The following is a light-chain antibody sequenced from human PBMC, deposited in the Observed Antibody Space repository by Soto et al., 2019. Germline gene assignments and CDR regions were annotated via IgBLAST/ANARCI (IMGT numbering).Light chain of an antibody. V-gene: IGLV1-40*01. CDR3: QSYDSSLSGDVV. CDR1: SSNIGAGYD. Sequence: QAVVTQPPSVSGAPGQRVTISCTGSSSNIGAGYDVHWYQQLPGTAPKLLIYGNSNRPSGVPDRFSGSKSGTSASLAITGLQAEDEADYYCQSYDSSLSGDVVFGGGTTLTVL. CDR2: GNS. J-gene: IGLJ2*01.